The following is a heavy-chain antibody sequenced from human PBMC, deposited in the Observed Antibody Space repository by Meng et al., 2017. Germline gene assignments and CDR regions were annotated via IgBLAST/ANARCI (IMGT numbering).Heavy chain of an antibody. CDR2: IDSDGSST. CDR3: AGGGNWFHP. CDR1: GFTFSDYW. V-gene: IGHV3-74*01. Sequence: EVQLVESGGGLVQHGGSLRLSCAASGFTFSDYWMHWVRQGPGKGLVWVSRIDSDGSSTTYADSVKGRFTISRDNAKDTVYLQMNSLRTEDTAVYYCAGGGNWFHPWGQGTLVTVSS. J-gene: IGHJ5*02.